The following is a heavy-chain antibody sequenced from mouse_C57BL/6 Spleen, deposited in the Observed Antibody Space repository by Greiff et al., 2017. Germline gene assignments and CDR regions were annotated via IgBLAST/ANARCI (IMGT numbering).Heavy chain of an antibody. CDR2: IDPENGDT. Sequence: EVKLMESGAELVRPGASVKLSCTASGFNIKDDYMHWVKQRPEQGLEWIGWIDPENGDTEYASKFQGKATITADTSSNTAYLQLSSLTSEDTAVYYCTRVYYGSSPWFAYWGQGTLVTVSA. CDR1: GFNIKDDY. D-gene: IGHD1-1*01. J-gene: IGHJ3*01. CDR3: TRVYYGSSPWFAY. V-gene: IGHV14-4*01.